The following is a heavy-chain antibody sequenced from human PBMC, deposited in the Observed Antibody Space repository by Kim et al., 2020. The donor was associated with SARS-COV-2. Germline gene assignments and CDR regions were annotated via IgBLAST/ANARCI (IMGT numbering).Heavy chain of an antibody. D-gene: IGHD2-2*01. CDR1: GGSIRNYS. CDR2: ISHSGTT. V-gene: IGHV4-59*01. Sequence: SETLSLTCTVSGGSIRNYSRSWIRQPPGKGLDWIGHISHSGTTRYSPSPMSRVTISVDTSKNQFSLKLSSVTAADTAVYYWARCRPDESYYYGMDVWGQGTTVTVSS. CDR3: ARCRPDESYYYGMDV. J-gene: IGHJ6*02.